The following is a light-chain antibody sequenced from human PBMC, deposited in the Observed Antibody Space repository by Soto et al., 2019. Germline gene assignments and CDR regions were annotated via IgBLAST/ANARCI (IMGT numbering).Light chain of an antibody. Sequence: QSALTQPRSVSGSPGQSVTISCTGTSSDVGFYNYVSWYQQHPGKAPKLMIYDVSGRPSGVPDRFSGSKSGNTASLTISGLQAEDEAEYYCCSYAGSYTVIVGGGTKVTVL. CDR3: CSYAGSYTVI. CDR2: DVS. J-gene: IGLJ2*01. V-gene: IGLV2-11*01. CDR1: SSDVGFYNY.